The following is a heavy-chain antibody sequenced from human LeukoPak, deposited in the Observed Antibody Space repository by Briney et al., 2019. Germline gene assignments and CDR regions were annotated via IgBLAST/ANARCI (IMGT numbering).Heavy chain of an antibody. Sequence: SETLSLTCTVSGGSISNYYWTWIRQPPGKGLEWIGYIYHSGSTYYNPSLKSRVTISVDRSKNQFSLKLSSVTAADTAVYYCARVLLRYFDWLSFDYWGQGTLVTVSS. CDR3: ARVLLRYFDWLSFDY. CDR1: GGSISNYY. CDR2: IYHSGST. D-gene: IGHD3-9*01. V-gene: IGHV4-59*12. J-gene: IGHJ4*02.